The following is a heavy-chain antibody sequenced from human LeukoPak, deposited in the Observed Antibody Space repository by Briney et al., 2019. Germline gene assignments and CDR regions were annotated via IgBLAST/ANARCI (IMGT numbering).Heavy chain of an antibody. CDR2: KYARGSS. CDR1: GGSISNYY. D-gene: IGHD2-15*01. Sequence: SETLSLTCTVSGGSISNYYWSWIQQPAGKGLEWIGRKYARGSSNYNPPVQSRVTMLVDTSKNQFSLKLRSVTAADTAVYYCARGRYCSADICTGGDSFDIWGQGTMVSVSP. V-gene: IGHV4-4*07. J-gene: IGHJ3*02. CDR3: ARGRYCSADICTGGDSFDI.